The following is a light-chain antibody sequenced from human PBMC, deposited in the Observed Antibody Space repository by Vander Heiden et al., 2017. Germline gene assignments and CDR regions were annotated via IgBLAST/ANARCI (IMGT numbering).Light chain of an antibody. V-gene: IGKV1-16*02. CDR1: QGINNR. CDR2: GTS. CDR3: QQYSNYPIT. Sequence: DIQMTQSPPSLSASIGDKVTITCRASQGINNRLAWFQQKPGKAPKSLIYGTSTLQSGVPSKFSGGGSGTDYTLTISSLRPEDFATYYCQQYSNYPITFGQGTRLEIK. J-gene: IGKJ5*01.